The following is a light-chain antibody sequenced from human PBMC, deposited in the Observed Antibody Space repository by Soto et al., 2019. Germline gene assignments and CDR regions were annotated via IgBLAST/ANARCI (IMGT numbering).Light chain of an antibody. V-gene: IGLV2-11*01. Sequence: QSVLTQPRSVSGSPGQSVSIFCTGTSSDVGGYNYVSWYQQHPGKAPKVMIYDVTKRPPGVPDRFSGSKSGSTASLTISGLQSEDEADYYCSSYAGRYTYVFGTGTKVTVL. CDR1: SSDVGGYNY. J-gene: IGLJ1*01. CDR3: SSYAGRYTYV. CDR2: DVT.